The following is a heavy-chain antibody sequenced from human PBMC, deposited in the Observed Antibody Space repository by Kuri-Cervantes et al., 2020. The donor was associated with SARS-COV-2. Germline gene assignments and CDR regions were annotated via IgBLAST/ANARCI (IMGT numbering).Heavy chain of an antibody. CDR2: IRSKAYGGTT. V-gene: IGHV3-49*04. CDR1: GFTFGDYA. CDR3: ARDPEGVIGFGYFDY. D-gene: IGHD3-10*01. J-gene: IGHJ4*02. Sequence: GGSLRLSCTASGFTFGDYAMSWVRQAPGKGLEWVGFIRSKAYGGTTEYAASVKGRFTISRDDSKSIAYLQMNSLKTEDTAVYYCARDPEGVIGFGYFDYWGQGTLVTVSS.